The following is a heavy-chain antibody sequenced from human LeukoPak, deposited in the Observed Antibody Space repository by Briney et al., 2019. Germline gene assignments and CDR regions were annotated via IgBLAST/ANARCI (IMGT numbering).Heavy chain of an antibody. Sequence: SEALSLTCTVTGGSISSSSYYWGWIRQPPGKGLEWIGSIYYSGSTYYNPSLKSRVTISVDTSKNQFSLKLSSVTAADTAVYYCAKLGYSPGNYYFDYWGQGTLVTVSS. D-gene: IGHD5-12*01. CDR3: AKLGYSPGNYYFDY. CDR2: IYYSGST. CDR1: GGSISSSSYY. V-gene: IGHV4-39*01. J-gene: IGHJ4*02.